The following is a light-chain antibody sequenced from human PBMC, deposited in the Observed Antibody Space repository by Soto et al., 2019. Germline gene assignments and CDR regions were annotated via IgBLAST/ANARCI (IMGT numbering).Light chain of an antibody. CDR1: QSVRNS. V-gene: IGKV3-11*01. Sequence: EIVLTQSPATLSLSPGERGTLSCRASQSVRNSLAWYQQKPGQGLRLLMYDASTRATGIPARFSGSGSGTDFTLTISSLEPEDFAVYYCQQRSNWSITFGQGTRLEI. J-gene: IGKJ5*01. CDR2: DAS. CDR3: QQRSNWSIT.